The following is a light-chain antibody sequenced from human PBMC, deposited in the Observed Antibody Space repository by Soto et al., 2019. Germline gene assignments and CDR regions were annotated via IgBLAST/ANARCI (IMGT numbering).Light chain of an antibody. CDR1: ESVLYSSNNKNY. J-gene: IGKJ4*01. CDR3: QQYYSTPLT. V-gene: IGKV4-1*01. CDR2: WAS. Sequence: IAMTQSPDSLAVSLCERATINCKSSESVLYSSNNKNYLAWYQQKPGQPPKLLIYWASTRESGVPDRFSGSGSGTDFTLTISSLQAEDVAVYYCQQYYSTPLTFGGGTKVDI.